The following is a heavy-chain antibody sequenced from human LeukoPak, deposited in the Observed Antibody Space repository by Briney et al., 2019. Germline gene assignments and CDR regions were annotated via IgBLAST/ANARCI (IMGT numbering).Heavy chain of an antibody. J-gene: IGHJ4*02. CDR3: ARGVSGRYFDY. V-gene: IGHV3-23*01. Sequence: PGGSLRLSCEAPGFTFSNYAMNWVRQAPGKGLEWVSFIRSTGAITYHADSVKGRFTISRDNSKNTLFLQLNSLRAEDTAVYYCARGVSGRYFDYWGQGTLVTVSS. CDR1: GFTFSNYA. D-gene: IGHD1-26*01. CDR2: IRSTGAIT.